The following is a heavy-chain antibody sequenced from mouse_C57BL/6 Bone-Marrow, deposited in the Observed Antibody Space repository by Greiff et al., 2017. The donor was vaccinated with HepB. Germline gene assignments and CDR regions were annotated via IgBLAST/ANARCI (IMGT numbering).Heavy chain of an antibody. D-gene: IGHD3-2*02. J-gene: IGHJ3*01. CDR1: GFSLTSYG. Sequence: VQVVESGPGLVQPSQSLSITCTVSGFSLTSYGVHWVRQSPGKGLEWLGVIWRGGSTDYNAAFMSRLSITKDNSKSQVFFKMNSLQADDTAIYYCAKRDSSGYWFAYWGQGTLVTVSA. V-gene: IGHV2-5*01. CDR2: IWRGGST. CDR3: AKRDSSGYWFAY.